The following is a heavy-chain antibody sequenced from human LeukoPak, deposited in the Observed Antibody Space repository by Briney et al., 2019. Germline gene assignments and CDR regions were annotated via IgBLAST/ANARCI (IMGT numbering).Heavy chain of an antibody. J-gene: IGHJ4*02. D-gene: IGHD3-10*01. CDR2: ISSSSSYI. V-gene: IGHV3-21*01. CDR3: ASVGNYYYGSGSYYNFDY. CDR1: GFTFSSYS. Sequence: GGSLRLSCAASGFTFSSYSMNWVRQAPGKGLEWVSSISSSSSYIYYADSVKGQFTISRDNAKNPLYLQMNSLRAEDTAVYYCASVGNYYYGSGSYYNFDYWGQGTLVTVSS.